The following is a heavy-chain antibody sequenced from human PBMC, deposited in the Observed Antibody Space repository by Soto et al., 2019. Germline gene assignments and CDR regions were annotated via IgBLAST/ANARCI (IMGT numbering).Heavy chain of an antibody. D-gene: IGHD3-3*01. CDR2: ISSSSSTI. V-gene: IGHV3-48*02. J-gene: IGHJ4*02. CDR1: GFTFSIYS. Sequence: GSLRLSCAASGFTFSIYSMNWVRQAPWKGLEWVSYISSSSSTIYYADSVKGRFTISRDNAKNSLYLQMNSLRDEDTAVYYCARRARITIFGVVTCFDYWGQGTLVTVSS. CDR3: ARRARITIFGVVTCFDY.